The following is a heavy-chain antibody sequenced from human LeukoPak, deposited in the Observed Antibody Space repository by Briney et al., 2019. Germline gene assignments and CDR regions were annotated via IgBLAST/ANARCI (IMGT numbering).Heavy chain of an antibody. D-gene: IGHD2-15*01. CDR1: NGFISTYF. CDR2: IYYTGST. Sequence: MPSETLSLTCTVSNGFISTYFWSWIRQPPGKGLEWIGYIYYTGSTNYDPSLKSRVTISVDTSKNQFSLKLSSVTAADTAVYYCARHRGGGRNRGRISVGMDVWGQGTTVTVSS. CDR3: ARHRGGGRNRGRISVGMDV. V-gene: IGHV4-59*08. J-gene: IGHJ6*02.